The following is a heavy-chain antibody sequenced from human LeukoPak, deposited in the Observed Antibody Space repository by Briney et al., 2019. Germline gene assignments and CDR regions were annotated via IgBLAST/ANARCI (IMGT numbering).Heavy chain of an antibody. CDR3: ARYCNGVTCYSGYDY. CDR2: ISTNGGVT. V-gene: IGHV3-64*01. D-gene: IGHD2-15*01. CDR1: GFTFSSYA. Sequence: RPGGSLRLSCAASGFTFSSYAMHWVRQTPGKGLEYVSAISTNGGVTYYANSVKGRFTISRDNSKNTLYLQMGSLRAEDMAVYFCARYCNGVTCYSGYDYWGQGTLVTVSS. J-gene: IGHJ4*02.